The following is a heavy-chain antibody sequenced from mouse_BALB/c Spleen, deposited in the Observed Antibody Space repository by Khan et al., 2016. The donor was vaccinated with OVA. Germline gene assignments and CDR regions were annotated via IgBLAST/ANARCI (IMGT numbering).Heavy chain of an antibody. V-gene: IGHV2-9*02. J-gene: IGHJ3*01. CDR3: ARDRTARATGFAY. Sequence: QVQLKESGPGLVAPSQSLSITCTVSGFSLTSYGVHWVRQPPGKGLEWLGVIWAGGSTNYNSALMSRLSISKDNSKSQVFLKMNSLQTDDTAMYYCARDRTARATGFAYWGQGTLVTVSA. CDR1: GFSLTSYG. CDR2: IWAGGST. D-gene: IGHD3-2*01.